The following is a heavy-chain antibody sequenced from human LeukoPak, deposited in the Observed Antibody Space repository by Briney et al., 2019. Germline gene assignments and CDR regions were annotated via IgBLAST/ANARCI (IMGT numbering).Heavy chain of an antibody. CDR3: ARGPHLELYYFDY. CDR2: ISYDGSNK. Sequence: GGSLRLSCAASEFTFSSYAMHWVRQAPGKGLEWVAVISYDGSNKYYADSVKGRFTISRDNSKNTLYLQMNSLRAEDTAVYYCARGPHLELYYFDYWGQGTLVTVSS. CDR1: EFTFSSYA. V-gene: IGHV3-30*04. D-gene: IGHD1-7*01. J-gene: IGHJ4*02.